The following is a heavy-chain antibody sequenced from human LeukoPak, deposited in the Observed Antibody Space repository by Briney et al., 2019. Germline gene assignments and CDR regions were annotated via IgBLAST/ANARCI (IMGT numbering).Heavy chain of an antibody. CDR3: ARGLGSPVGQ. CDR1: GGTFSSYA. Sequence: ASVKVSCKASGGTFSSYAISWVRQATGQGLEWMGWMNPNSDNTGYAQNFQGRVSMTSNTSITTAYMELSSLRSEDTAVYYCARGLGSPVGQWGQGTLVTVSS. CDR2: MNPNSDNT. D-gene: IGHD1-26*01. V-gene: IGHV1-8*02. J-gene: IGHJ4*02.